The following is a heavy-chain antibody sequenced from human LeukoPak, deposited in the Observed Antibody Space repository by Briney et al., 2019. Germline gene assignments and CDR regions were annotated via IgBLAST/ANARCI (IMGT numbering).Heavy chain of an antibody. CDR1: GDSVSSKNGA. J-gene: IGHJ4*02. D-gene: IGHD6-19*01. CDR3: ARDFGTTGWHTFDY. CDR2: TYYRSKWYN. V-gene: IGHV6-1*01. Sequence: SQTLSLTCVVSGDSVSSKNGAWNWIRQSPSRGLEWLGRTYYRSKWYNDYAESMEGRMTISQDTSKNQYSLHLNSVPPDGTAVYYCARDFGTTGWHTFDYWGQGTLVTVSS.